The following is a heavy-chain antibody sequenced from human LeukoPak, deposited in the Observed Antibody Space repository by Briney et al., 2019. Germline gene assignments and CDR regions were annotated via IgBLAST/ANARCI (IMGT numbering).Heavy chain of an antibody. D-gene: IGHD3-10*01. CDR1: GGSFSGYY. CDR2: INHSGST. Sequence: SETLSLTCAVYGGSFSGYYWSWIRQPPGKGLEWIGEINHSGSTNYNPSLKSRVTISVDTSKNQFSLKLGSVTAADTAVYYCARGRRSAYYYGSGSYYRHYYFDYWGQGTLVTVSS. J-gene: IGHJ4*02. V-gene: IGHV4-34*01. CDR3: ARGRRSAYYYGSGSYYRHYYFDY.